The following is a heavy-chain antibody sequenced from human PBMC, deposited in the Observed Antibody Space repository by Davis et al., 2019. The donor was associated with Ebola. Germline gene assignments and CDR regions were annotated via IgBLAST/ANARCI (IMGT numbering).Heavy chain of an antibody. D-gene: IGHD2-2*01. J-gene: IGHJ3*02. CDR3: AKGDYCSSTSCAPAGAFDI. CDR2: ISGSGGST. CDR1: GFTFSSYA. V-gene: IGHV3-23*01. Sequence: PGGPLRPSCAASGFTFSSYAMSWVRQAPGKGLEWVSAISGSGGSTYYADSVKGRFTISRDNSKNTLYLQMNSLRAEDTAVYYCAKGDYCSSTSCAPAGAFDIWGQGTMVTVSS.